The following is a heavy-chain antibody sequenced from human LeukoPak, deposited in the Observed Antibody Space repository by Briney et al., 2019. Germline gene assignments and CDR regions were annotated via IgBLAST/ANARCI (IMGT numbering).Heavy chain of an antibody. CDR1: GFTFSSYG. V-gene: IGHV3-33*06. J-gene: IGHJ4*02. CDR2: IWYDGSNK. Sequence: GGSLRLSCAASGFTFSSYGMHWVRQAPGKGLEWVAVIWYDGSNKYYADSVKGRLTISRDNSKNTLYLQMNSLRAEDTAVYYCAKDKYYYGSGTYYPDLTFDYWGQGTLVTVSS. D-gene: IGHD3-10*01. CDR3: AKDKYYYGSGTYYPDLTFDY.